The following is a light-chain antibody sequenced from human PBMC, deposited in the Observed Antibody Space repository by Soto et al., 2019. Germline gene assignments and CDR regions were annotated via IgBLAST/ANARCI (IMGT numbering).Light chain of an antibody. CDR2: EDN. J-gene: IGLJ2*01. V-gene: IGLV6-57*04. Sequence: KFMLTQPHSVSESPGKTVTISCTRSSGSIASNYVQWYQQRPGSAPTTVIYEDNQRPSGVPDRFSGSIDSSSNSASLTISGLKTEDDADYYCQSYDSSNVVFGGGTKLTVL. CDR1: SGSIASNY. CDR3: QSYDSSNVV.